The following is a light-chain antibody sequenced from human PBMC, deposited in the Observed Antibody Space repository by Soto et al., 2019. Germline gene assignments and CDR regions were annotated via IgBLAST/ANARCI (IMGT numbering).Light chain of an antibody. CDR3: HQYGSSPTT. J-gene: IGKJ1*01. CDR1: QSVSSSY. Sequence: EIVLTQSPGTLSLSPGERATLSCSASQSVSSSYLAWYQQKPGQAPRFLIYGTSSRATGIPDRFSGSGSGTDFSLTISRLEPEDFAVYYCHQYGSSPTTLGQGTQVDI. V-gene: IGKV3-20*01. CDR2: GTS.